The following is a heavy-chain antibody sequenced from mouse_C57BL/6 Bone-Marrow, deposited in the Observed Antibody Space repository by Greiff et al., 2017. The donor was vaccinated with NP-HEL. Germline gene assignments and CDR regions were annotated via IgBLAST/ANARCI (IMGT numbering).Heavy chain of an antibody. Sequence: EVQLQQSGAELVRPGASVKLSCTASGFNINDDYMHWVKQRPEQGLEWIGWIDPENGDTEYASKFQGKATITADTSSNTAYLQLSSLTSEDTAVYYCTTHGSSSYWGQGTLVTVSA. J-gene: IGHJ3*01. V-gene: IGHV14-4*01. CDR3: TTHGSSSY. D-gene: IGHD1-1*01. CDR2: IDPENGDT. CDR1: GFNINDDY.